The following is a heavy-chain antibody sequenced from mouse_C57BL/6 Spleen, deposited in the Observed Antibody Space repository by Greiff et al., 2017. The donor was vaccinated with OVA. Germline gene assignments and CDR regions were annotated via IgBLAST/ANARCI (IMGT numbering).Heavy chain of an antibody. J-gene: IGHJ3*01. CDR3: ASSYYDYDEGAAY. CDR1: GFTFSDYG. V-gene: IGHV5-17*01. CDR2: ISSGSSTI. Sequence: EVKLVESGGGLVKPGGSLKLSCAASGFTFSDYGMHWVRQAPEKGLEWVAYISSGSSTIYYADTVKGRFTISRDNAKNTLFLQMTSLRSEDTAMYYCASSYYDYDEGAAYWGQGTLVTVSA. D-gene: IGHD2-4*01.